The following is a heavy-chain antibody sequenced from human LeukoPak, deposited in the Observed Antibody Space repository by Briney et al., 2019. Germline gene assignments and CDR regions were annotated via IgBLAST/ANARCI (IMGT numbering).Heavy chain of an antibody. Sequence: PGGSLRLSCAASGFTVSSNYMSWVSQAPGKGLEWVSVIYSGGSTYYADSVKGRFTISRDNSKNTLYLQMNSLRAEDTAVYYCARGHCTNGVCFDYWGQATLVTVSS. J-gene: IGHJ4*02. V-gene: IGHV3-53*01. CDR2: IYSGGST. CDR1: GFTVSSNY. D-gene: IGHD2-8*01. CDR3: ARGHCTNGVCFDY.